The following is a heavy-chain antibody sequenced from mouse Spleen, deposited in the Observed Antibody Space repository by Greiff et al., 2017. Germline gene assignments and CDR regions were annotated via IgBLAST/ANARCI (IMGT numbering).Heavy chain of an antibody. CDR3: VRTYYRSAWFAY. CDR2: IWTGGGT. CDR1: GFSLTSYD. J-gene: IGHJ3*01. Sequence: VMLVESGPGLVAPSQSLSITCTVSGFSLTSYDISWIRQPPGKGLEWLGVIWTGGGTNYNSAFMSRLSISKDNSKSQVFLKMNSLQTDDTAIYYCVRTYYRSAWFAYWGQGTLVTVSA. D-gene: IGHD2-14*01. V-gene: IGHV2-9-2*01.